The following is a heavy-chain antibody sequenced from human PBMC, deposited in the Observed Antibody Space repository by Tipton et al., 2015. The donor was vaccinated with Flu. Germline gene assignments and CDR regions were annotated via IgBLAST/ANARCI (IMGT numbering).Heavy chain of an antibody. CDR2: ISGNGGTT. V-gene: IGHV3-23*01. CDR1: GFTFSNYA. D-gene: IGHD3-16*01. Sequence: SLRLSCAASGFTFSNYAMSWVRQAPGKGLEWVSSISGNGGTTYYADSVKGRFTISRDNSKNTLYLQMNSLSAEDTAVYYCARDYEGSYYDHGDFWGQGTLVTVSS. J-gene: IGHJ4*02. CDR3: ARDYEGSYYDHGDF.